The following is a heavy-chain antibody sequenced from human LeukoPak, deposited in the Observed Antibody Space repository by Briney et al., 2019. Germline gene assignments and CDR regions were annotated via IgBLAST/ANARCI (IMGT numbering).Heavy chain of an antibody. CDR2: ISGSGGTT. Sequence: NPGGSLRLSCAASGFTFSDYAVHWVRQAPGKRLEWVSVISGSGGTTYYADSVKGRFTISRDNSKKTLYLQMNSLRAEDTAVYYCAKDTTIIVVPAYGMDVWGQGTTVTVSS. V-gene: IGHV3-23*01. CDR1: GFTFSDYA. J-gene: IGHJ6*02. CDR3: AKDTTIIVVPAYGMDV. D-gene: IGHD2-2*01.